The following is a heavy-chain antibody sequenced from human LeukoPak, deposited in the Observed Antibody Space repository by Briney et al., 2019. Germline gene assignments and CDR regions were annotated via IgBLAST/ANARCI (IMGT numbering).Heavy chain of an antibody. V-gene: IGHV1-8*01. CDR1: GYTFTSYD. Sequence: AASVKVSCKASGYTFTSYDINWVRQATGQGLEWMGWMNPNSGNTGYAQKFQGRLTMTRDTSITTAYMELSSLTSEDTGLYYCARASVTTAVPADWFDPWGQGTLVTVSS. CDR3: ARASVTTAVPADWFDP. D-gene: IGHD1-1*01. CDR2: MNPNSGNT. J-gene: IGHJ5*02.